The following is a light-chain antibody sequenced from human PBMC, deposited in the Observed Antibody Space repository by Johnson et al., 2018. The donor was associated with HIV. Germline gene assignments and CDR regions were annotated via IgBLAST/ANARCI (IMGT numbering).Light chain of an antibody. CDR3: GTWDTSLSAGGL. CDR2: ENN. J-gene: IGLJ1*01. Sequence: QSVLTQPPSVSAAPGQKVTISCSGSSSNIGNNYVSWYQQLPGTAPKLLIYENNKRPSGIPDRFSGSKSGTSATLAITGLHTGDEADYDCGTWDTSLSAGGLFGSGTRVTVL. CDR1: SSNIGNNY. V-gene: IGLV1-51*02.